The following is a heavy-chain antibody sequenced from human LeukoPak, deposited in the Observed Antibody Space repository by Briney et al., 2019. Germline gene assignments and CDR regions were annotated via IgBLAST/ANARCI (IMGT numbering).Heavy chain of an antibody. D-gene: IGHD3-16*01. J-gene: IGHJ3*02. Sequence: KAGESLKISCEGSGYSFNASWIAWVRQMPGKGLEWMGIIYPGDSDTRYSPSFQGQVTISADKSISTAYLQWSSLKASDTAMYYCARPKSVGVREDAFDIWGQGTMVTVSS. CDR1: GYSFNASW. V-gene: IGHV5-51*01. CDR2: IYPGDSDT. CDR3: ARPKSVGVREDAFDI.